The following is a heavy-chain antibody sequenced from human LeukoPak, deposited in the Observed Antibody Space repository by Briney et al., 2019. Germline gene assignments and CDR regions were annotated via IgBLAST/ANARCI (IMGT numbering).Heavy chain of an antibody. V-gene: IGHV3-30-3*01. CDR1: GFTFSSYA. CDR3: AKDRHLRYIPLLGY. CDR2: ISYDGSNK. D-gene: IGHD1-14*01. J-gene: IGHJ4*02. Sequence: GRSLRLSCAASGFTFSSYAMHWVRQAPGKGLEWVAVISYDGSNKYYADSVKGRFTISRDNSKNTLYLQMNSLRAEDTAVYYCAKDRHLRYIPLLGYWGQGTLVTVSS.